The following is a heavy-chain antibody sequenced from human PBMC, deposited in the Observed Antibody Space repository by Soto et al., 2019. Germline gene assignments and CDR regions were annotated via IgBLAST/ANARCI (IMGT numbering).Heavy chain of an antibody. V-gene: IGHV1-18*01. CDR3: ARDKGYGFGWSSSSGMDV. D-gene: IGHD5-18*01. J-gene: IGHJ6*02. CDR2: ISGYNGNT. Sequence: ASVKVSCKASGYTFSNFGLSWVRQAPGQGLEWMGWISGYNGNTNSAERFQGRVTMTTDTSTSTAYMEVRSLTSDDTAVYYCARDKGYGFGWSSSSGMDVWGQGTRVTFSS. CDR1: GYTFSNFG.